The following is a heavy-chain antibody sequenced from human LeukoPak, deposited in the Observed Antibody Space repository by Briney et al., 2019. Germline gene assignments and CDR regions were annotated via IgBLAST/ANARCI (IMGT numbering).Heavy chain of an antibody. CDR1: GFTVSSNS. Sequence: GGSVRLSCTVSGFTVSSNSMSWVRQAPGKGLEWVSFIYSDNTHYSDSVKGRFTISRDNSKNTLYLQMNSLRAEDTAVYYCARRAGAYSHPYDYWGQGTLVTVS. V-gene: IGHV3-53*01. J-gene: IGHJ4*02. CDR2: IYSDNT. CDR3: ARRAGAYSHPYDY. D-gene: IGHD4/OR15-4a*01.